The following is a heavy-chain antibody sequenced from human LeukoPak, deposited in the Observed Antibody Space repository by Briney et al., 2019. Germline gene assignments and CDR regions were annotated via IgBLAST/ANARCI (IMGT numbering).Heavy chain of an antibody. V-gene: IGHV3-30-3*01. CDR1: GFTFSSYA. D-gene: IGHD3-9*01. J-gene: IGHJ4*02. CDR3: AREGLLRYFDTLDY. CDR2: ISYDGSNK. Sequence: GGSLRLSCAASGFTFSSYAMHWVRQAPGKGLEWVAVISYDGSNKYYADSVKGRFTISRDNSKNTLYLQMNSLRAEDTAVYYCAREGLLRYFDTLDYWGQGTLVTVSS.